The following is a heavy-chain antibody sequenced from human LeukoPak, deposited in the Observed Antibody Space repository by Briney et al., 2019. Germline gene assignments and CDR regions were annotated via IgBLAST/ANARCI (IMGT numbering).Heavy chain of an antibody. Sequence: PGGSLRLSCAASGFTFSSYWMSWVRQAPGKGLEWVANIKQDGSEKYYVDSVKGRFTISRDNAKNSLYLQMNSLRAEDTAVYYCARGYNDFWSGYIDYWGQGTLVTVSS. CDR1: GFTFSSYW. V-gene: IGHV3-7*01. CDR2: IKQDGSEK. J-gene: IGHJ4*02. D-gene: IGHD3-3*01. CDR3: ARGYNDFWSGYIDY.